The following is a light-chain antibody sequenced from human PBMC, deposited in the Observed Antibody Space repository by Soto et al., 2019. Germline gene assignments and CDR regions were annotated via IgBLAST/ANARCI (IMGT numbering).Light chain of an antibody. Sequence: QSALTQPPSASGSPGQSVTISCTGTSSDVGGYNYVSWYQQHPGKAPKLMIYEVSKRPSGVPDRFSGSKSANTASLTVSGLQAEDEADYYCSSYAGSNNFVVFGGGTRSPS. V-gene: IGLV2-8*01. CDR2: EVS. J-gene: IGLJ2*01. CDR1: SSDVGGYNY. CDR3: SSYAGSNNFVV.